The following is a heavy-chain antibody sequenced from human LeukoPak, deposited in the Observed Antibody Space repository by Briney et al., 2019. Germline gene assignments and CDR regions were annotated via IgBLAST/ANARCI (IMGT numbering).Heavy chain of an antibody. CDR3: ARDPGVLLWFGEQFDY. CDR2: INPNSGGT. J-gene: IGHJ4*02. V-gene: IGHV1-2*02. Sequence: ASVKVSCKASGYTFTGYYMHWVRQAPGQGLEWMGWINPNSGGTNYAQKFQGRVTMTRDTSISTAYMELSRLRSDDTAVYYCARDPGVLLWFGEQFDYWGQGTLVTASS. D-gene: IGHD3-10*01. CDR1: GYTFTGYY.